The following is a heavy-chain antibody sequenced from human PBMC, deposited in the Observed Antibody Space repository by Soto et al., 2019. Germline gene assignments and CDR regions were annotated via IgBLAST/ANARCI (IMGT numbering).Heavy chain of an antibody. CDR2: ISYDGSNK. CDR3: AKVTSALELDAFDI. V-gene: IGHV3-30*18. J-gene: IGHJ3*02. Sequence: QVQLVESGGGVVQPGRSLRLSCAASGFTFSSYGMHWVRQAPGKGLEWVAVISYDGSNKYYADSVKGRFTISRDNSKNTLYLQMNSVRAEDTAVYYCAKVTSALELDAFDIGGQGTMVTVSS. CDR1: GFTFSSYG. D-gene: IGHD1-7*01.